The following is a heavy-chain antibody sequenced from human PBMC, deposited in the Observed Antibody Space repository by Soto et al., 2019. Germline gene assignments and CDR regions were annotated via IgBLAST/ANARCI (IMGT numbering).Heavy chain of an antibody. CDR1: GFTFSSYG. D-gene: IGHD6-13*01. J-gene: IGHJ4*02. Sequence: GGSLRLSCAASGFTFSSYGMHWVRQAPGKGLEWVAVIWYDGSNKYYADSVKGRFTISRDNSKNTLYLQMNSLRAEDTAVYYCASSDGIAAAVFDYWRQGTLVTVSS. CDR2: IWYDGSNK. CDR3: ASSDGIAAAVFDY. V-gene: IGHV3-33*01.